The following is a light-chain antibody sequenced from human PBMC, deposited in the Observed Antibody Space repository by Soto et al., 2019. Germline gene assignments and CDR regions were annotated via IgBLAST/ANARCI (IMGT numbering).Light chain of an antibody. CDR3: QKYKSSPRT. CDR2: AAS. CDR1: QGISNY. V-gene: IGKV1-27*01. J-gene: IGKJ1*01. Sequence: DIQMTQSPSSLSASVGDRVTITCRASQGISNYLAWYQQKPGKVPKLLIYAASTLQSGVPSRFSGSGSGTAFTLTISRRQPEDVATYYCQKYKSSPRTFGQGTKVEIK.